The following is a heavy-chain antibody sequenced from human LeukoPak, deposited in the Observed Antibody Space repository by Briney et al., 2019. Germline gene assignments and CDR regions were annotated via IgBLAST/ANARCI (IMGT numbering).Heavy chain of an antibody. Sequence: PGGSLRLSCAASGFTFSGYEMNWVRQAPGKGLEWVSFISSTGGTIYYADSVKGRFTISRDNAKNSLYLQMNSLRAEDTAIYYCAKLDGYGDQNPDYWGQGTLVTVSS. CDR1: GFTFSGYE. CDR2: ISSTGGTI. V-gene: IGHV3-48*03. CDR3: AKLDGYGDQNPDY. J-gene: IGHJ4*02. D-gene: IGHD4-17*01.